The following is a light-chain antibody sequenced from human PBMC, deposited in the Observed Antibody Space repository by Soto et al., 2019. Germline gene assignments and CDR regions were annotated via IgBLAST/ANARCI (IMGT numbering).Light chain of an antibody. CDR3: QQYGTPWWT. J-gene: IGKJ1*01. V-gene: IGKV3-20*01. CDR2: GAS. CDR1: QSVRSSS. Sequence: EIVLTQSPGTLSLSPGERASLSCRASQSVRSSSLAWYQQKPGQPPRLLIYGASSRATGIPDRFSGSGSGTDFTLTVSRLEPEDFAVYYCQQYGTPWWTFGQGARVEIK.